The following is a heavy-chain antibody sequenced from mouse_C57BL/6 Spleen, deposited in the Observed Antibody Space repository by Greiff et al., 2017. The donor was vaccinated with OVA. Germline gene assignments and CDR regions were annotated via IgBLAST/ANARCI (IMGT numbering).Heavy chain of an antibody. CDR3: TTNYGISYYFGY. Sequence: EVPLQESGAELVRPGASVKLSCTASGFNIKDDYMHWVKQRPEQGLEWIGWIAPENGDTEYAPKFQGTATLTADTSSNTAYLQLSSLTSEYTAVYYGTTNYGISYYFGYWGQGTTLTVSS. V-gene: IGHV14-4*01. CDR2: IAPENGDT. D-gene: IGHD1-1*01. J-gene: IGHJ2*01. CDR1: GFNIKDDY.